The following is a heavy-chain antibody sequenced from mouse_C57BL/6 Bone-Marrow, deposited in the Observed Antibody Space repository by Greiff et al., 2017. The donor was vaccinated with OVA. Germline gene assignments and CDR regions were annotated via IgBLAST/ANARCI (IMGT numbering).Heavy chain of an antibody. V-gene: IGHV1-59*01. CDR2: IDPSDSYT. CDR3: ARYFDV. J-gene: IGHJ1*03. CDR1: GYTFTSYW. Sequence: QVQLQQSGAELAKPGASVKLSCKASGYTFTSYWMHWVKQRPGQGLEWIGVIDPSDSYTNYNQKFKGKATLTVDTSSSTAYMQLSSLTSEDSAVYYCARYFDVWGTGTTVTVSS.